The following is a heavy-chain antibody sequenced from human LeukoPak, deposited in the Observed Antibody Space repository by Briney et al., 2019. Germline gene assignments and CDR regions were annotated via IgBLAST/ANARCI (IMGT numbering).Heavy chain of an antibody. CDR3: AREVVVVVAATQVWFDP. J-gene: IGHJ5*02. CDR2: ISAYNGNT. Sequence: GASVKVSFKASGYTFTSYGISWVRQAPGQGLEWMGWISAYNGNTNYAQKLQGRVTMTTDTSTSTAYMELRSLRSDDTAVYYCAREVVVVVAATQVWFDPWGQGTLVTVSS. CDR1: GYTFTSYG. V-gene: IGHV1-18*04. D-gene: IGHD2-15*01.